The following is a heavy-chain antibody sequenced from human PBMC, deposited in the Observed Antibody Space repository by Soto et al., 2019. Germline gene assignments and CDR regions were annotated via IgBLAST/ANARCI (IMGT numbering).Heavy chain of an antibody. Sequence: GGSLRLSCAASGFTFSSYSMNWVRQAPGKGLEWVSSISSSSSYIYYADSVKGRFTISRDNAKNSLYLQMNSLRAEDTAVYYCARDLERVVPAAYYYYGMDVWGQGTTVTVSS. V-gene: IGHV3-21*01. CDR2: ISSSSSYI. CDR1: GFTFSSYS. J-gene: IGHJ6*02. CDR3: ARDLERVVPAAYYYYGMDV. D-gene: IGHD2-2*01.